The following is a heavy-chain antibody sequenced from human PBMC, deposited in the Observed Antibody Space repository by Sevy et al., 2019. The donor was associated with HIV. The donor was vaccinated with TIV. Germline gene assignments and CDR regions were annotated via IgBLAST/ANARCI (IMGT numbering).Heavy chain of an antibody. D-gene: IGHD3-22*01. V-gene: IGHV1-24*01. CDR3: ATAREYYSDSSGYLDY. J-gene: IGHJ4*02. CDR2: FDPEDGET. Sequence: ASVKVSCKVSGYTLTELSMHWVRQAPGKGLEWMGGFDPEDGETIYAQKFQGRITMTEDTSTDTAYMELRSLRSEDTAVYHCATAREYYSDSSGYLDYWGQGTLVTVSS. CDR1: GYTLTELS.